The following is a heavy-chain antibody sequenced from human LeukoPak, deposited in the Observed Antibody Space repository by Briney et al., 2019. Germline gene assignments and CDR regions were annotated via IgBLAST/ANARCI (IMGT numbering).Heavy chain of an antibody. CDR3: AREYDSLLFDI. CDR1: GFTFNNYA. D-gene: IGHD3-22*01. CDR2: IYSGGST. Sequence: PGGSLRLSCAASGFTFNNYAMNWVRQAPGKGLEWVSVIYSGGSTYYADSVKGRFTISRDNSKNTLYLQMNSLRAEDTAVYYCAREYDSLLFDIWGQGTMVTVSS. J-gene: IGHJ3*02. V-gene: IGHV3-53*01.